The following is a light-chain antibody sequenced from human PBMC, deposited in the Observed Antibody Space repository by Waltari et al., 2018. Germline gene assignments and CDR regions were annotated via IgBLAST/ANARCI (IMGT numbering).Light chain of an antibody. CDR3: QQRSNWPLFT. CDR1: QSVSSY. J-gene: IGKJ3*01. V-gene: IGKV3-11*01. Sequence: EIVLTQSPATLSLSPGERATLSCRASQSVSSYLAWYQQKPGQAHRLLIYDASNRATGIPARFSGSGSWTDFTLTISSLEPEDFAVYYCQQRSNWPLFTFGPGTKVDIK. CDR2: DAS.